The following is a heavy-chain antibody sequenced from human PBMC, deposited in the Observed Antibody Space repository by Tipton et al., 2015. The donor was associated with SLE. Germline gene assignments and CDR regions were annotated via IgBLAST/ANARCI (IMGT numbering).Heavy chain of an antibody. CDR1: GGSITTTPYY. Sequence: TLSLTCSVSGGSITTTPYYWGWIRQPPGKGLEWIGNLYYGGNTYYNPSLQSRVTISVDTSKNHFSLKLTSVTAADTAVYYCARGVLTWRGAIIGVDVWGQGTSVNVSS. V-gene: IGHV4-39*07. CDR2: LYYGGNT. CDR3: ARGVLTWRGAIIGVDV. D-gene: IGHD3-16*01. J-gene: IGHJ6*02.